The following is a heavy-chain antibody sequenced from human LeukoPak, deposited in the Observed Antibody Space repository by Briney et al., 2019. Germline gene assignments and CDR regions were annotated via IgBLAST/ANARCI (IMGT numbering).Heavy chain of an antibody. D-gene: IGHD6-13*01. CDR3: ARVGSSWYEDY. CDR1: GFTFSSYA. J-gene: IGHJ4*02. CDR2: ISYDGSNK. Sequence: PGRSLRLSCAASGFTFSSYAMHWVRQAPGKGLEWVAVISYDGSNKYYADSVKGRFTISRDNSKNTLYLQMNSLRAEDTAVYYCARVGSSWYEDYWGQGTLVTASS. V-gene: IGHV3-30-3*01.